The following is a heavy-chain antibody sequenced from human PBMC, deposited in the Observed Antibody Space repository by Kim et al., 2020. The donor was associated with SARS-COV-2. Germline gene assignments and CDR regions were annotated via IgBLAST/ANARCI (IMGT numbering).Heavy chain of an antibody. J-gene: IGHJ4*02. CDR3: ARALTTVTNFDY. CDR2: INPGGGST. V-gene: IGHV1-46*01. Sequence: HWVRQAPGQGLEWMGIINPGGGSTSYAQKFQGRVTMTRDTSTSTVYMELSSLRSEDTAVYYCARALTTVTNFDYWGQGTLVTVSS. D-gene: IGHD4-17*01.